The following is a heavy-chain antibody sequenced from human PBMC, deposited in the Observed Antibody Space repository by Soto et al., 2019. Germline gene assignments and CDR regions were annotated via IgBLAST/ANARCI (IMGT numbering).Heavy chain of an antibody. CDR3: AKEGEHSSGWANFDY. J-gene: IGHJ4*02. V-gene: IGHV3-23*01. CDR1: GFTFCSYA. Sequence: GGSLRLSCAASGFTFCSYAMSWVRQAPGKGLEWVSAISGSGGSTYYADSVKGRFTISRDNSRNTLYPQMNSLRAEDTAVYYCAKEGEHSSGWANFDYWGQGTLVTVSS. D-gene: IGHD6-19*01. CDR2: ISGSGGST.